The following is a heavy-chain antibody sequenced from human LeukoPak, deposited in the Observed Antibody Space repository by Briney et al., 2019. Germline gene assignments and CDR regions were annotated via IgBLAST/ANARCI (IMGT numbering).Heavy chain of an antibody. CDR3: ARSRLTLGYSYGSYFDY. CDR2: IYYSGST. CDR1: GGSISSYY. D-gene: IGHD5-18*01. Sequence: PSETLSLTCTVSGGSISSYYWSWIRQPPGKGLEWIGYIYYSGSTNCNPSLKSRVTISVDTSKNQFSLKLSSVTAADTAVYYCARSRLTLGYSYGSYFDYWGQGTLVTVSS. V-gene: IGHV4-59*01. J-gene: IGHJ4*02.